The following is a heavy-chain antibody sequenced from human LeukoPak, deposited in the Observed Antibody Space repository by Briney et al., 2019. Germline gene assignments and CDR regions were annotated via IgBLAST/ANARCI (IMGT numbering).Heavy chain of an antibody. Sequence: ASVTVSCKASGYTFIDYYMHWVRQAPGQGLEWIGWISPNSGGTKYVRKFQGRVTMTRDTSITTVYMEVSGLSFDDTAVYYCARGGGRYSVDYWGQGTLVSVSS. CDR2: ISPNSGGT. D-gene: IGHD1-26*01. CDR3: ARGGGRYSVDY. V-gene: IGHV1-2*02. CDR1: GYTFIDYY. J-gene: IGHJ4*02.